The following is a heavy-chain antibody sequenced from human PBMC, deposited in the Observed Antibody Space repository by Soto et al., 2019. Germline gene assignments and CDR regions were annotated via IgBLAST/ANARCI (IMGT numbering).Heavy chain of an antibody. CDR2: ISTTRGST. D-gene: IGHD3-10*01. CDR1: GLTFSSYD. J-gene: IGHJ4*02. V-gene: IGHV3-23*01. CDR3: AKVSWFGEYRPPGFDN. Sequence: PGGSLRLSCAASGLTFSSYDVNWVRQAPGKGLEWVSGISTTRGSTYYADSVRGRFTISRDNSKNTLYLQMNNLRAEDTAKYYCAKVSWFGEYRPPGFDNWGQGTLVTVSS.